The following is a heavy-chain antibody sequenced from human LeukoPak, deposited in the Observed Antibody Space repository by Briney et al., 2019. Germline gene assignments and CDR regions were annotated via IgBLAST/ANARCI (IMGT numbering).Heavy chain of an antibody. CDR2: MSYSGRT. Sequence: PSETLSLTCTVSGYSISSGYYWGWIRQPPGKGLEWIGSMSYSGRTYYNPSLKSRVTISVDTSKNQFSLKLSSVTAADTAVYYCARVAPLKEGMDVWGKGTTVTISS. CDR3: ARVAPLKEGMDV. J-gene: IGHJ6*03. V-gene: IGHV4-38-2*02. CDR1: GYSISSGYY.